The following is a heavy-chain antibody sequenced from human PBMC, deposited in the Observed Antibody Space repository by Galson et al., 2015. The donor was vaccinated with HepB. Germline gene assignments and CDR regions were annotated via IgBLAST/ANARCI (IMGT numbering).Heavy chain of an antibody. CDR2: IDPSDSYT. J-gene: IGHJ6*02. V-gene: IGHV5-10-1*01. CDR3: ARHTGALDLSVRGYGMDV. CDR1: GYSFTSYW. D-gene: IGHD3-10*01. Sequence: QSGAEVKKPGESLRISCKGSGYSFTSYWISWVRQMPGKGLEWMGRIDPSDSYTNYSPSFQGHVTISADKSISTAYLQWSSLKASDTAMYYCARHTGALDLSVRGYGMDVWGQGTTVTVSS.